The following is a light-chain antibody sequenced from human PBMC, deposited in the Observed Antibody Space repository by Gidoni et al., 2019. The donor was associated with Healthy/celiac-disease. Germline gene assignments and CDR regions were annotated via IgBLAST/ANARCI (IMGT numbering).Light chain of an antibody. Sequence: QSVLTQPPSASGTPGQRVTISCSGSSSNIGSYTVNWYQQLPGTAPKLLIYSINQRPSVVPDRFFGSKSGTSASLAISGLQSEDEADYYCATWDDSLNGRVFGGGTKLTVL. CDR3: ATWDDSLNGRV. V-gene: IGLV1-44*01. CDR1: SSNIGSYT. CDR2: SIN. J-gene: IGLJ3*02.